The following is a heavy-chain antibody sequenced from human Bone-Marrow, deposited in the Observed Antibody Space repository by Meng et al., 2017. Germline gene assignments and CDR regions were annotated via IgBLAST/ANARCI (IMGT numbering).Heavy chain of an antibody. Sequence: QLQLQESGLGPLKTSQTLCLTSAVSGDSISSGGFSWSWIRRPPGKGLEWIGYIYHSGSTYFNPSLKSRVTVSVDRSKNQFSLNLSSVTAADTAVYYCARYSSSSLAFDFWGQGTLVTVSS. D-gene: IGHD6-6*01. V-gene: IGHV4-30-2*01. CDR3: ARYSSSSLAFDF. J-gene: IGHJ4*02. CDR2: IYHSGST. CDR1: GDSISSGGFS.